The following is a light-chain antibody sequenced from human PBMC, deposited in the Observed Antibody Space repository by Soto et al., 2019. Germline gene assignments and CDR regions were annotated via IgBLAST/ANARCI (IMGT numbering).Light chain of an antibody. Sequence: EIVLTQSPGTLSLSPGERATLSCRASESFSRNLAWYQQKPGQAPRLLIYDASTRATGIPDRFSGGGSGTEFTLTISSLQSEDFVVYYCQQYNSWPPITFGQGTRLEIK. J-gene: IGKJ5*01. CDR3: QQYNSWPPIT. V-gene: IGKV3-15*01. CDR1: ESFSRN. CDR2: DAS.